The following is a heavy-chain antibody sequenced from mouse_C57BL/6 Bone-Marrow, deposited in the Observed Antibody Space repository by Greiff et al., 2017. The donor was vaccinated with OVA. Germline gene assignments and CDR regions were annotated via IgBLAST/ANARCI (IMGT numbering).Heavy chain of an antibody. CDR2: IYPGDGDT. J-gene: IGHJ3*01. CDR1: GYAFSSSW. Sequence: VKLMESGPELVKPGASVKISCKASGYAFSSSWMNWVKQRPGKGLEWIGRIYPGDGDTNYNGKFKGKAPLTADKSSSTAYMQLSSLTSEDSAVYFCARGLDYYGSWFAYWGQGTLVTVSA. CDR3: ARGLDYYGSWFAY. D-gene: IGHD1-1*01. V-gene: IGHV1-82*01.